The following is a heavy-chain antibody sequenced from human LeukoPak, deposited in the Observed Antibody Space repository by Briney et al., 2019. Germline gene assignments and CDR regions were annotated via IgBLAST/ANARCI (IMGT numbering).Heavy chain of an antibody. CDR3: AKDRAGTPWAD. V-gene: IGHV3-23*01. J-gene: IGHJ4*02. D-gene: IGHD1-1*01. CDR2: INPGGITT. CDR1: GFTFTTYS. Sequence: GGSLRLSCAASGFTFTTYSMTWVRQAPGKGLEWVSTINPGGITTYYADSVKGRFTISRDKSKNTVSLQMDSLRADDTAVYYCAKDRAGTPWADWGQGTLVTVSS.